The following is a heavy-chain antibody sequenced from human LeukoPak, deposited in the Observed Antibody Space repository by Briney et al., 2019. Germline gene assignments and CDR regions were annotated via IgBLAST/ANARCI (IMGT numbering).Heavy chain of an antibody. D-gene: IGHD3-3*01. CDR1: GFTFTSSA. J-gene: IGHJ6*02. CDR3: AAPYYDFWSGPTPDYGMDV. V-gene: IGHV1-58*02. CDR2: IVVGSGNT. Sequence: GASVKVSCKASGFTFTSSAMQWVRQARGQRLEWIGWIVVGSGNTNYAQKFQERVTITRDMSTSTAYMELSSLRPEDTAVYYCAAPYYDFWSGPTPDYGMDVWGQGTTVTVSS.